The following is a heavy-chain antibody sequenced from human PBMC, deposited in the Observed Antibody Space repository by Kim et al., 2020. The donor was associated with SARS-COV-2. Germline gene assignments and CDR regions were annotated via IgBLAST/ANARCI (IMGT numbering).Heavy chain of an antibody. CDR2: ISSNGGST. Sequence: GGSLRLSCSASGFTFSSYAMHWVRQAPGKGLEYVSAISSNGGSTYYADSVKGRFTISRDNSKNTLYLQMSSLRAEDTAVYYCVKDRDSSGWYGLDAFDIWGQGTMVTVSS. CDR1: GFTFSSYA. CDR3: VKDRDSSGWYGLDAFDI. V-gene: IGHV3-64D*09. J-gene: IGHJ3*02. D-gene: IGHD6-19*01.